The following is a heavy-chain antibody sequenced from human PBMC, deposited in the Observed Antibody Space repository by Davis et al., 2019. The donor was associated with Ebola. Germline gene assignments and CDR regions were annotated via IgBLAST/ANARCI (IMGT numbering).Heavy chain of an antibody. D-gene: IGHD5-12*01. J-gene: IGHJ6*02. CDR2: IYPGDSDT. CDR1: EDSFTSYW. Sequence: GESLKISCQGPEDSFTSYWIGWVRQMPGKGLEWMGIIYPGDSDTRYSPSFQGQVTISADKSISTAYLQWSSLKASDTAMYYCARSYSGYDQSYYGMDVWGQGTTVTVSS. CDR3: ARSYSGYDQSYYGMDV. V-gene: IGHV5-51*01.